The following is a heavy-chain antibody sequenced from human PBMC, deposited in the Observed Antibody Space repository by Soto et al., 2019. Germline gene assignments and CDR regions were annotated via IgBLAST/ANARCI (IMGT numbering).Heavy chain of an antibody. Sequence: QVQLQESGPGLVKPSETLSLTCTVSGGSVSSGSYYWSWIRQPPGKGLEWIGYIYYSGSTNYNPSLKSRVTISVDTSKNQFSLKLSSVTAADPAVYYCAREGGGYSYGPYYFDYWGQGTLVTVSS. CDR1: GGSVSSGSYY. V-gene: IGHV4-61*01. CDR2: IYYSGST. D-gene: IGHD5-18*01. CDR3: AREGGGYSYGPYYFDY. J-gene: IGHJ4*02.